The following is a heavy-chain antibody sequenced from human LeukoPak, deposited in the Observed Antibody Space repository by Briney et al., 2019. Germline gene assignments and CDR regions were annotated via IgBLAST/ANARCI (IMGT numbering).Heavy chain of an antibody. CDR2: ISTNNGDT. J-gene: IGHJ4*02. Sequence: ASVKVPCKASGGTFSSYAISWVRQAPGQGLEWMGWISTNNGDTKYGKKFQGRVIMTTDTSTSTTYMEVRSLRSDDTAVYYCARDDDYNPLVHWGQGTLVTVSS. CDR3: ARDDDYNPLVH. CDR1: GGTFSSYA. V-gene: IGHV1-18*01. D-gene: IGHD4/OR15-4a*01.